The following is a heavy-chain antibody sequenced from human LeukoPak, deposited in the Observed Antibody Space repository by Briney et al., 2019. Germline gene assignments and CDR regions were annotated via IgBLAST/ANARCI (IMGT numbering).Heavy chain of an antibody. D-gene: IGHD3-9*01. Sequence: PGGSLRLSCAASGFTFDDYGMSWVRQAPGKGLEWVSGINWNGGSTGYADSVKGRFTVSRDNSKNTLSLQMNSLRAEDTAVYYCAKSMDILTGYLWSLDYWGQGTLVTVSS. CDR2: INWNGGST. CDR3: AKSMDILTGYLWSLDY. V-gene: IGHV3-20*04. CDR1: GFTFDDYG. J-gene: IGHJ4*02.